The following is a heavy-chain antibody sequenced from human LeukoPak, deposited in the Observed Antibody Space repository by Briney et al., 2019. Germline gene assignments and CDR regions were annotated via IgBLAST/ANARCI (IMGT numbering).Heavy chain of an antibody. D-gene: IGHD6-13*01. CDR2: IYYSGST. CDR1: GDSISSYY. J-gene: IGHJ3*02. CDR3: ARRRRIAAAGTDAFDI. V-gene: IGHV4-59*08. Sequence: ASETLSLTCTVSGDSISSYYWNWIRQPPGKGLEWIGYIYYSGSTNYNPSLKSRVTISVDTSKTHFSLRLSSVTAADTAMYYCARRRRIAAAGTDAFDIWGQGTMVTVSS.